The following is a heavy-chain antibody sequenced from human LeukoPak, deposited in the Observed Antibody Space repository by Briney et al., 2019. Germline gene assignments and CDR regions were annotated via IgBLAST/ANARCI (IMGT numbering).Heavy chain of an antibody. CDR1: GFTFSSNW. CDR2: IKYDGSEK. J-gene: IGHJ3*01. D-gene: IGHD6-13*01. Sequence: GGSLRLSCVASGFTFSSNWMSWVRQAPGKGLEWLANIKYDGSEKYYVDSVKGRFSISRDNAKNSVFLEMNSLRAEDTAEYYCARSKSYAFDFWGQGTMATVSS. V-gene: IGHV3-7*01. CDR3: ARSKSYAFDF.